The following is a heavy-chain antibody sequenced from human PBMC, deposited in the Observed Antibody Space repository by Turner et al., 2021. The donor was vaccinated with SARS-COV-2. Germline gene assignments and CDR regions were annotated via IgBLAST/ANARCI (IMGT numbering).Heavy chain of an antibody. CDR2: INPNRGGK. V-gene: IGHV1-2*02. CDR3: ARERIALAGYYYNGMDV. J-gene: IGHJ6*02. CDR1: GYTFSGYY. D-gene: IGHD6-19*01. Sequence: QVQLVQSGAEVKKPGASVKVSCKASGYTFSGYYIQWVRQAPGQGLEWMGWINPNRGGKNYAQKFQGRGTMTGDTSISTAYMELRRLGSDDTAVFYCARERIALAGYYYNGMDVWGQGTTVTVSS.